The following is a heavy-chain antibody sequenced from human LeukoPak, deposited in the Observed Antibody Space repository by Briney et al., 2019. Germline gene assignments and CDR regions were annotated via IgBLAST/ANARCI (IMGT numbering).Heavy chain of an antibody. CDR1: GGSFSGYY. J-gene: IGHJ4*02. CDR3: ARHSAGTTYDY. Sequence: SETLSLTCAVYGGSFSGYYWSWIRQPPGKGLEWIGEINHSGSTNYNPSLKSRVTISIDTSKNQFSLKMSSATAADTAVYYCARHSAGTTYDYWGQGTLVTVSS. CDR2: INHSGST. D-gene: IGHD1-7*01. V-gene: IGHV4-34*01.